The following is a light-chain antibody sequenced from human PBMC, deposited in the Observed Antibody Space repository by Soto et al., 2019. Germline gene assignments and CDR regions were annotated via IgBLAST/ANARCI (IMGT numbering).Light chain of an antibody. J-gene: IGKJ1*01. V-gene: IGKV3-20*01. CDR3: QQYSSSPWT. CDR1: QSVSSSY. CDR2: GAS. Sequence: EIVLTQSPGTLSLSPGERATLSCRASQSVSSSYLAWYQQTPGQAPRLLIYGASSRATGIPDRFSGSGSGTDFTLTISRLEPEDFAVYYCQQYSSSPWTFGQGTKVEIK.